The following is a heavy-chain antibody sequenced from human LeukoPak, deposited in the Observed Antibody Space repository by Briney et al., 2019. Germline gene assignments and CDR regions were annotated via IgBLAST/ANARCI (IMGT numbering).Heavy chain of an antibody. CDR1: GGSITSYY. CDR2: IYNSETT. J-gene: IGHJ6*02. CDR3: ARVVYSHYWPEGMDV. V-gene: IGHV4-59*01. D-gene: IGHD4-11*01. Sequence: SETLSLTCTVSGGSITSYYWSWIRQPPGKGLEWIGYIYNSETTNYNPSLESRVTISEDTSKNQFSLMLTSVTAADTAVYYCARVVYSHYWPEGMDVWGQGTTVTVSS.